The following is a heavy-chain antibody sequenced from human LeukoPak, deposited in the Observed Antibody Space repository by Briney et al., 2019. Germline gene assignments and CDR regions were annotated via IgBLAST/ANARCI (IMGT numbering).Heavy chain of an antibody. CDR3: ARDLSYCTITSGSDYYYVMDV. CDR2: ISLRSGTT. CDR1: GLTVSSNY. V-gene: IGHV3-48*04. Sequence: GGSLRLSCAASGLTVSSNYMTWFRQAPGKGLGGVSYISLRSGTTYYAHSVKGRFTISRDNAKNSLYLQMKSLRAEDTAVYYCARDLSYCTITSGSDYYYVMDVWGGGTTVTVSS. D-gene: IGHD2-2*01. J-gene: IGHJ6*04.